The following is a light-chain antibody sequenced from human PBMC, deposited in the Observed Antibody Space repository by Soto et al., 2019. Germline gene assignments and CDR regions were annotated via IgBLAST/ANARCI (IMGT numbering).Light chain of an antibody. V-gene: IGLV4-69*01. CDR2: LNSDGSH. J-gene: IGLJ3*02. Sequence: QSVLTRSPSASASLGASVKLTCTLSSGHSSYAIAWHQQQPEKGPRYLMKLNSDGSHSKGDGIPDRFSGSSSGAERYLTISSLQSEDEADYYCQTWGTGIHRVFGGGTKLTVL. CDR1: SGHSSYA. CDR3: QTWGTGIHRV.